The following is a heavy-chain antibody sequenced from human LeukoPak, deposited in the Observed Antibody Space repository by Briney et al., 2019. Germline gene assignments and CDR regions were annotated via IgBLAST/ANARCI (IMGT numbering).Heavy chain of an antibody. CDR2: ISADGGST. CDR3: AKESGKFDH. V-gene: IGHV3-43*02. J-gene: IGHJ4*02. Sequence: RGSLRLSCVASGLTFYDSAMHRVRQAPGKGLEWVSLISADGGSTFSAHSVKGRFSISRDNSKNSLYLQMNSLRSEDSAMYYCAKESGKFDHWGQGTLVAVSS. D-gene: IGHD3-16*01. CDR1: GLTFYDSA.